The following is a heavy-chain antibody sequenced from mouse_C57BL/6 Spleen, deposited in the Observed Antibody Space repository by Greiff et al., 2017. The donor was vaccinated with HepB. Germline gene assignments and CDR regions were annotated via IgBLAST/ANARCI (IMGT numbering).Heavy chain of an antibody. CDR1: GFTFSSYA. CDR2: ISDGGSYT. J-gene: IGHJ3*01. Sequence: EVMLVESGGGLVKPGGSLKLSCAASGFTFSSYAMSWVRQTPEKRLEWVATISDGGSYTYYPDNVKGRFTISRDNAKNNLYLQMSHLKSEDTAMYYCAREQDYVIGFAYWGQGTLVTVSA. V-gene: IGHV5-4*01. CDR3: AREQDYVIGFAY. D-gene: IGHD2-4*01.